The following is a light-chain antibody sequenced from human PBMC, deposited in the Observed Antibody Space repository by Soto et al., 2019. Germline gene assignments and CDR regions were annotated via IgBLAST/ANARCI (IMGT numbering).Light chain of an antibody. Sequence: QSALTQPASVSGSPGQSITISCTGTTSDVGRYNYVSWYQQHPGKAPKLIIYDVSNRSSGVSNRFSGSKSGNTASLTISGLQDEDEDDYYCNSYTSSSTYVFGTGTKVTVL. J-gene: IGLJ1*01. CDR1: TSDVGRYNY. V-gene: IGLV2-14*01. CDR2: DVS. CDR3: NSYTSSSTYV.